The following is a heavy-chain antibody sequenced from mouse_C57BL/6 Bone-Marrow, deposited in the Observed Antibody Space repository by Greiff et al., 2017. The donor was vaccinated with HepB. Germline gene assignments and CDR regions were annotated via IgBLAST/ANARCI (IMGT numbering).Heavy chain of an antibody. J-gene: IGHJ3*01. CDR2: IYPGNSDT. D-gene: IGHD1-1*01. Sequence: VQLQQSGTVLARPGASVKMSCKTSGYTFTSYWMHWVNQRPGPGLEWIGAIYPGNSDTSYNQKFKGKAKLTAVTSASTAYMELSSLTNEDSAVYYCTRPHYYGSSYWFAYWGQGTLVTVSA. V-gene: IGHV1-5*01. CDR3: TRPHYYGSSYWFAY. CDR1: GYTFTSYW.